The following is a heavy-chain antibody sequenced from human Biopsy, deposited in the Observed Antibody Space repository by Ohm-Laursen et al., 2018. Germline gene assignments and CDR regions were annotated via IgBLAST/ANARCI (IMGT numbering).Heavy chain of an antibody. J-gene: IGHJ6*02. CDR1: GGSFNGYF. Sequence: TLSLTCAVYGGSFNGYFWSWIRQPPGKGLEWIGDITKSGSTNYSPSLKRRVTISVDTAKKQFSLGLRSVAAADTAVYYCARVPLPGIGAAYQGRFLYGMDVWGQGTTVSVSS. V-gene: IGHV4-34*01. D-gene: IGHD6-13*01. CDR3: ARVPLPGIGAAYQGRFLYGMDV. CDR2: ITKSGST.